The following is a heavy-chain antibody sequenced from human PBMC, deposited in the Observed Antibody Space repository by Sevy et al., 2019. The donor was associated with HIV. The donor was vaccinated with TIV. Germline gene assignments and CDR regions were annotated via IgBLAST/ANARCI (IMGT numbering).Heavy chain of an antibody. CDR3: AKEGVPESSGYYRDLYS. D-gene: IGHD6-19*01. CDR2: ISIDGSDT. CDR1: GFTFSTSG. J-gene: IGHJ5*02. V-gene: IGHV3-30*18. Sequence: GGSLRLSCEASGFTFSTSGMHWVRQAPGKGLEWVTLISIDGSDTYYSDSVKGRFTVSRDNSENTVFLQMDSLRPDDTARDYCAKEGVPESSGYYRDLYSWGQGTLVTVSS.